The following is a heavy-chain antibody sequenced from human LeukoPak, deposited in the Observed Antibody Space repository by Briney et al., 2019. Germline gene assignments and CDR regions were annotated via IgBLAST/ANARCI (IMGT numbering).Heavy chain of an antibody. J-gene: IGHJ6*02. CDR1: GFTFSSYA. CDR3: ATYTNWVAGDV. D-gene: IGHD1-1*01. Sequence: GGSLRLSCAASGFTFSSYAMSWVRQAPGKGLEWVSAISGSGGSTYYADSVKSRFTISRDNAKNSLYLQMNSLRAEDTAVYYCATYTNWVAGDVWGQGTSVSVSS. V-gene: IGHV3-23*01. CDR2: ISGSGGST.